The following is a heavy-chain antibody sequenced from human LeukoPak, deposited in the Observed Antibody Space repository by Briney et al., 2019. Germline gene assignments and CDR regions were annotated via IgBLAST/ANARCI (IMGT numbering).Heavy chain of an antibody. CDR1: GGSISSYY. D-gene: IGHD3-10*01. CDR3: ARDRQRWFGEMEGHWFDP. Sequence: PSETLSLTCTVSGGSISSYYWSWIRQPPGKGLEWIGYIYYSGSTNYNPSLKSRVTISVDTSKNQFSLKLSSVTAADTAVYYCARDRQRWFGEMEGHWFDPWGQGTLVTVSS. J-gene: IGHJ5*02. V-gene: IGHV4-59*01. CDR2: IYYSGST.